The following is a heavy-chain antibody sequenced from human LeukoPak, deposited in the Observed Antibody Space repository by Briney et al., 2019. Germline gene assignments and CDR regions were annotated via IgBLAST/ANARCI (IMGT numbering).Heavy chain of an antibody. CDR2: IAYDGGNK. V-gene: IGHV3-30*18. D-gene: IGHD2-2*01. Sequence: PGGSLRLSCAASGFTFSSYGMHWVRLAPGKGLEWVAIIAYDGGNKYYADSVKGRFTISRDNSKNTLYLQMNSLRAEDTAVYYCAKDVVPAAIDGYGLDVWGQGTTATISS. J-gene: IGHJ6*02. CDR1: GFTFSSYG. CDR3: AKDVVPAAIDGYGLDV.